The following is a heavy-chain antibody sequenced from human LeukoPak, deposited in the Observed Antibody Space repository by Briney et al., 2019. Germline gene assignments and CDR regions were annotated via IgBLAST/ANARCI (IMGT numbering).Heavy chain of an antibody. V-gene: IGHV4-39*01. Sequence: SETLSLPCTVSGGSITSSSYYWGWIRQPPGKGLEWIGSIYYSGSTYYNPSLKSRVTISVDTSKNQFSLKLSSVTAADTAVYYCARHAFEYSYGDDAFDIRGQGTMVTVSS. CDR3: ARHAFEYSYGDDAFDI. CDR2: IYYSGST. J-gene: IGHJ3*02. CDR1: GGSITSSSYY. D-gene: IGHD5-18*01.